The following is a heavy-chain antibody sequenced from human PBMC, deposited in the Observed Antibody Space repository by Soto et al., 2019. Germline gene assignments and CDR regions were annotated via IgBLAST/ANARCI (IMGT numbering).Heavy chain of an antibody. Sequence: QLQLQESGPGLVKPSETPSLTCTVSGGSISSSSYYWGWIRQPPGKGLEWIGSIYYSGSTYYNPSLKSRVSRSVETSKNQFSLKRSPVTAAGAAVYYCARRSEYDGSGYYARYYYYYYGMDVWGQGTTVTVSS. CDR2: IYYSGST. CDR1: GGSISSSSYY. J-gene: IGHJ6*02. V-gene: IGHV4-39*01. D-gene: IGHD3-22*01. CDR3: ARRSEYDGSGYYARYYYYYYGMDV.